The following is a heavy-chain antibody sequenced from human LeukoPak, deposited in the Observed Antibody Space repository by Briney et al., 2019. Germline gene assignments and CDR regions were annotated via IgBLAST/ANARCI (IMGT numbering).Heavy chain of an antibody. CDR1: GFPFSDFS. CDR2: TNSGGTST. D-gene: IGHD2-8*01. CDR3: AKQSYARSLGE. V-gene: IGHV3-23*01. Sequence: GGSLRLSCATSGFPFSDFSMSWVRQAPGKGLEWISTTNSGGTSTYYAESVKGRFAISRDNSKNTLYLQMSSLRVEDTAVYYCAKQSYARSLGEGGPGTLVSVSS. J-gene: IGHJ4*02.